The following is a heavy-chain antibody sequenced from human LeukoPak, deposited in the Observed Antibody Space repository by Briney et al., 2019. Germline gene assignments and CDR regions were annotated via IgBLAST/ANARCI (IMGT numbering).Heavy chain of an antibody. CDR3: AKEEGNWNDPFDY. CDR1: GFTFSSYT. D-gene: IGHD1-1*01. V-gene: IGHV3-23*01. CDR2: ISGGGGGT. Sequence: GGSLRLSCAGSGFTFSSYTMTWVRQAPGKGLEWVSTISGGGGGTFYADSVKGRFTISRDNSKNTLYLQMNSLRAEDTAVYYCAKEEGNWNDPFDYWGQGTLVTVSS. J-gene: IGHJ4*02.